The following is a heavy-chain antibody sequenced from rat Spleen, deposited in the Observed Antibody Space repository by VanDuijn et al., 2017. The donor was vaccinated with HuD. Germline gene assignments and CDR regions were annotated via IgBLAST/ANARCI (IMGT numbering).Heavy chain of an antibody. D-gene: IGHD4-6*01. CDR3: TGLASSSY. Sequence: QVQLKESGPGLVQPSQTLSLTCTVSGFSLTSYHVSWVRQPPGKGLEWMGGIWGDGSTDYNSALKSRLSISRDTSKSQVFLKMNSLQTDDTAIYFCTGLASSSYWGQGVMVTVSS. CDR1: GFSLTSYH. CDR2: IWGDGST. J-gene: IGHJ2*01. V-gene: IGHV2-15*01.